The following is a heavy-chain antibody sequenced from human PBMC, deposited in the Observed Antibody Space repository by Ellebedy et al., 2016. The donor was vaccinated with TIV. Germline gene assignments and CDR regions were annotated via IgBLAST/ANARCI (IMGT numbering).Heavy chain of an antibody. CDR2: INPDSGGT. V-gene: IGHV1-2*02. CDR1: GYTFTSYY. J-gene: IGHJ6*02. CDR3: ARVRRGSSGMDV. D-gene: IGHD6-13*01. Sequence: ASVKVSCKASGYTFTSYYLHWVRQAPGRGLEWVGWINPDSGGTNFAQKFQGRFTMTRDTSINTVYMELKRLESDDTAVYYCARVRRGSSGMDVWGQGTTVTVSS.